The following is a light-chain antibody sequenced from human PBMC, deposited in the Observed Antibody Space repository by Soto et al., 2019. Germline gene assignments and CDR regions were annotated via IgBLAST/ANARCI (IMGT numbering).Light chain of an antibody. J-gene: IGLJ1*01. V-gene: IGLV2-14*03. CDR1: GRDIGAYIF. Sequence: QPVLTQPASVSGSPGQSITISCSGTGRDIGAYIFVSWYQQHPGKAPKLLLYEVFNRPSGVSNRFSGSKSGNTASLTISGLQAEDEAEYFCASFTTRTTYVFGTGTKVTVL. CDR2: EVF. CDR3: ASFTTRTTYV.